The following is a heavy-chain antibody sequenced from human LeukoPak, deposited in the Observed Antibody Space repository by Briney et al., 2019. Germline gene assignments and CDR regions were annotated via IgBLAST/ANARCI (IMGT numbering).Heavy chain of an antibody. Sequence: GGSLRLSCAASGFTFSSYGMHWVRQAPAKGLVWVSRINSDRSSTSYADSVKGRFTISRDNAKNTLYLQMNSLRAEDTAVYYCATKGIVVVIDDAFDIWGQGTMVTVSS. CDR1: GFTFSSYG. CDR2: INSDRSST. CDR3: ATKGIVVVIDDAFDI. J-gene: IGHJ3*02. V-gene: IGHV3-74*01. D-gene: IGHD3-22*01.